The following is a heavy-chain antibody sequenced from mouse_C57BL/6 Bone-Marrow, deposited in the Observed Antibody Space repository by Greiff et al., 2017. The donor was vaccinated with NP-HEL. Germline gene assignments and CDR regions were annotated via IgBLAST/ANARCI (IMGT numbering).Heavy chain of an antibody. Sequence: QVQLQQSGAELAKPGASVKLSCKASGYTFTSYWMHWVKQRPGQGLEWIGYINPSSGYTKYNQKFKDKATLTADKSSITAYMQLSSLTYEDSAVYYCAIYGNHPTYYFDYWGQGTTLTVSS. J-gene: IGHJ2*01. V-gene: IGHV1-7*01. CDR3: AIYGNHPTYYFDY. CDR2: INPSSGYT. D-gene: IGHD2-1*01. CDR1: GYTFTSYW.